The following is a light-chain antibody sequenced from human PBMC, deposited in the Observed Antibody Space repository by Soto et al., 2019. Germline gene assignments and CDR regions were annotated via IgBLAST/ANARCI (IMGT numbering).Light chain of an antibody. CDR1: QDIGNE. J-gene: IGKJ1*01. CDR3: LQDYSYPRT. CDR2: AAS. Sequence: AIQMSQSPSSLSASVGDRVTITCRASQDIGNELGWYQQKPGKAPNLLIYAASSLQSGVPLRFSGSGSVTDFTLTISSLQPEDFATYYCLQDYSYPRTFGQGTKIEVE. V-gene: IGKV1-6*01.